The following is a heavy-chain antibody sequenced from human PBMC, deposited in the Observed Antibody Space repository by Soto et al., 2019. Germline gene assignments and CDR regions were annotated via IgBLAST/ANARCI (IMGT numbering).Heavy chain of an antibody. CDR3: ASWVQDLVVVPAAISGMDV. CDR2: INPSGGST. Sequence: ASVKVSCKASGYTFTSYYMHWVRQAPGQGLEWMGIINPSGGSTSYAQKFQGRVTMTRDTSTSTVYMELSSLRSEDTAVYSCASWVQDLVVVPAAISGMDVWGQGTTGTVSS. J-gene: IGHJ6*02. V-gene: IGHV1-46*01. CDR1: GYTFTSYY. D-gene: IGHD2-2*02.